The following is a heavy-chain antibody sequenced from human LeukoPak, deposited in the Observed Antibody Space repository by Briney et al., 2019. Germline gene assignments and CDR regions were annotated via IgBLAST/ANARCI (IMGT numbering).Heavy chain of an antibody. D-gene: IGHD1-14*01. V-gene: IGHV3-48*02. J-gene: IGHJ4*02. Sequence: PGGSLRLSCAASGFTFSTYAMHWVRQAPGKGLEWVSYISTTSTTIYYADSVKGRFTISRDNAKNSLYLQMNSLRDEDTAVYYCARDLTLSYWGQGTLVTVSS. CDR3: ARDLTLSY. CDR2: ISTTSTTI. CDR1: GFTFSTYA.